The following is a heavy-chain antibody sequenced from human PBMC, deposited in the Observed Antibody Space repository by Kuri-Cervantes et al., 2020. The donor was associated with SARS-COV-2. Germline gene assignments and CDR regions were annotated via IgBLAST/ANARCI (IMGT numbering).Heavy chain of an antibody. CDR1: GGSISSVAYD. J-gene: IGHJ6*03. V-gene: IGHV4-30-2*01. D-gene: IGHD3-22*01. CDR2: IYQRGST. CDR3: TRVPIAKNYYDSSVYYRIPYYYYMDV. Sequence: SEPRTLTCTASGGSISSVAYDWSWIRQPPGKGMERIGYIYQRGSTYYNPSRRSRVTISVDRSKNQFSLKLGSVTAAVTAVYYRTRVPIAKNYYDSSVYYRIPYYYYMDVWGKGTPITVSS.